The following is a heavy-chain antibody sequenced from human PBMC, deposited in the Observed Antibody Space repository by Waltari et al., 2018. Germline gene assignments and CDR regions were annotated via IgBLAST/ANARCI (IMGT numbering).Heavy chain of an antibody. CDR2: ISAYNGNT. CDR3: ASSEASSSRGIAAAGTGYY. J-gene: IGHJ4*02. V-gene: IGHV1-18*01. CDR1: GYTFTSYG. D-gene: IGHD6-13*01. Sequence: QVQLVQSGAEVKKPGASVKVSCKASGYTFTSYGISWVRQAPGQGLEWMGWISAYNGNTNYAQKLQGRVTMTTDTSTSTAYMELRSLRSDDTAVYYCASSEASSSRGIAAAGTGYYWGQGTLVTVSS.